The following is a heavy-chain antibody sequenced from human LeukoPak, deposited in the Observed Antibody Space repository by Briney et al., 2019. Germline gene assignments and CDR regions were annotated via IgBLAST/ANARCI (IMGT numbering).Heavy chain of an antibody. V-gene: IGHV3-48*01. J-gene: IGHJ2*01. CDR1: GFIFSNYD. CDR3: ARDENGDSDFDL. Sequence: GGSLRLSCAASGFIFSNYDMNWVRQAPGKGLEWVSFISSGGSTIFYADSVKGRFTISRDDAKNSLCVQMNNLRVEDTAVYYCARDENGDSDFDLWGRGTLVTVSS. CDR2: ISSGGSTI. D-gene: IGHD5-12*01.